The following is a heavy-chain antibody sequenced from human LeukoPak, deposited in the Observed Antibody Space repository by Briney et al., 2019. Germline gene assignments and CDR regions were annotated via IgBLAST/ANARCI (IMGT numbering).Heavy chain of an antibody. CDR2: IYYSGST. D-gene: IGHD5-12*01. CDR3: ARAGYSGSDFSV. CDR1: GGSFSSYY. Sequence: SETLSLTCTLSGGSFSSYYWSWIRQPPGKGLEWIGYIYYSGSTNYNPSLKSRVTISVDTSKNQFSLKLSSVAATDTAVYYCARAGYSGSDFSVWGKGSTVTVSS. J-gene: IGHJ6*04. V-gene: IGHV4-59*01.